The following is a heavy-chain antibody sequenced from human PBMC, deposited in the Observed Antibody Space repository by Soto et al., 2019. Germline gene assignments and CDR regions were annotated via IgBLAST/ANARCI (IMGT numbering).Heavy chain of an antibody. V-gene: IGHV3-23*01. CDR2: ISGSGGST. CDR1: GFTFSSDA. J-gene: IGHJ4*02. D-gene: IGHD6-19*01. CDR3: AKGVAWLVLYGFDY. Sequence: EVQLLESGGGLVQPGGSLRLSCAASGFTFSSDAMSWVRQAPGKGLEWVSVISGSGGSTYYADSVKCRFTISRDNSKNTLYLQMKRLRAEDTAVYYCAKGVAWLVLYGFDYWGQGTLVTVSS.